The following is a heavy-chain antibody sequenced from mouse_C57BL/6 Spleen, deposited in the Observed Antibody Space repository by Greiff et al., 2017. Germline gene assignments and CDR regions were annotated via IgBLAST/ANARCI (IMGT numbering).Heavy chain of an antibody. CDR1: GFTFSSYA. Sequence: EVKLQESGGGLVKPGGSLKLSCAASGFTFSSYAMSWVRQTPEKRLEWVATISDGGSYTYYPDNVKGRFTISRDNAKNNLYLQMSHLKSEDTAMYYCAREGRYDYDGYAMDYWGQGTSVTVSS. CDR2: ISDGGSYT. V-gene: IGHV5-4*01. D-gene: IGHD2-4*01. J-gene: IGHJ4*01. CDR3: AREGRYDYDGYAMDY.